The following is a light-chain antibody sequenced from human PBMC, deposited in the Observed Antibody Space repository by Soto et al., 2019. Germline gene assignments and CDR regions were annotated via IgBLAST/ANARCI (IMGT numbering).Light chain of an antibody. CDR3: RQYCTYPPLT. CDR2: GAS. Sequence: EIVLTQSPATLSLSPGERATLSCRASQRVSSNYLAWYQQKPGQAPRLLIYGASSRATGIPHRFSGSGSAEDFTRTISRLEPEDCSVYYCRQYCTYPPLTFGGGTKVEIK. CDR1: QRVSSNY. J-gene: IGKJ4*01. V-gene: IGKV3-20*01.